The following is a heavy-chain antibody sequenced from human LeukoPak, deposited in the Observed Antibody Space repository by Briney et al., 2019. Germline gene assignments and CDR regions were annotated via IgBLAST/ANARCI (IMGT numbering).Heavy chain of an antibody. J-gene: IGHJ6*02. V-gene: IGHV4-59*12. CDR2: IYYSGST. Sequence: SETLSLTCTVSGGSISSYYWSWIRQPPGKGLEWIGYIYYSGSTNYNPSLKSRVTISVDTSKDQFSLKLSSVTAADTAVYYCARGSRYCSSTSCYHYYYGMDVWGQGTAVTVSS. CDR3: ARGSRYCSSTSCYHYYYGMDV. CDR1: GGSISSYY. D-gene: IGHD2-2*01.